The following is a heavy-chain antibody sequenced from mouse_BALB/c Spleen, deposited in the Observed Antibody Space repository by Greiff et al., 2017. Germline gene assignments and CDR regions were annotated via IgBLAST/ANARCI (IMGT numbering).Heavy chain of an antibody. V-gene: IGHV6-6*02. Sequence: EVKVEESGGGLVQPGGSMKLSCVASGFTFSNYWMNWVRQSPEKGLEWVAEIRLKSNNYATHYAESVKGRFTISSDDSKSSVYLQMNNLRAEDTGIYYCTRKAYAYWGQGTLVTVSA. CDR1: GFTFSNYW. CDR2: IRLKSNNYAT. D-gene: IGHD2-10*01. CDR3: TRKAYAY. J-gene: IGHJ3*01.